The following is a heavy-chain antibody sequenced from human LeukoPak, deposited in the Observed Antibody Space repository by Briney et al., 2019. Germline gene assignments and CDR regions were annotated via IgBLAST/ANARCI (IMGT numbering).Heavy chain of an antibody. V-gene: IGHV5-51*01. CDR1: GYSFTSYW. Sequence: GESLKISGKGSGYSFTSYWIGWVRQMPGKGLEWMGIIYPGDSDTRYSPSFQGQVTISADKSISTAYLQWSSLKASDTAMYYCARLSGTYDILTGYSYNWFDPWGQGTLVTVSS. CDR2: IYPGDSDT. J-gene: IGHJ5*02. CDR3: ARLSGTYDILTGYSYNWFDP. D-gene: IGHD3-9*01.